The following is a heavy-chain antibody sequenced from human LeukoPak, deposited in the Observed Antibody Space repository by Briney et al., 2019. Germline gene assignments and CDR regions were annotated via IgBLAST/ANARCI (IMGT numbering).Heavy chain of an antibody. CDR1: GGTFSSYA. Sequence: SVKVSCKASGGTFSSYAISWVRQAPGQGLEWMGRIIPILGIANYAQKFQGRVTITADKSTSTAYTELSSLRSEDTAVYYCASPRAEYCSSTSCYTLGDYYGMDVWGQGTTVTVSS. CDR2: IIPILGIA. J-gene: IGHJ6*02. CDR3: ASPRAEYCSSTSCYTLGDYYGMDV. V-gene: IGHV1-69*04. D-gene: IGHD2-2*02.